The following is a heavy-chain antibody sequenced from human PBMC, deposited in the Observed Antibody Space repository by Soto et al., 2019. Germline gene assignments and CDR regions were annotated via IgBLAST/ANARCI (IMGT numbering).Heavy chain of an antibody. V-gene: IGHV3-72*01. CDR2: SKNKADSYTT. J-gene: IGHJ4*02. D-gene: IGHD3-10*01. CDR3: TGWVSGHDFGAA. Sequence: EVQLVESGGGLVQPGGSLRLSCAASGFTFSDHYMDWVRQAPGKGLEWVGRSKNKADSYTTEYAASVKGRFTISRDGSKNSLCLQMNSLKTEDTAVYYCTGWVSGHDFGAAWGQGILVTVSS. CDR1: GFTFSDHY.